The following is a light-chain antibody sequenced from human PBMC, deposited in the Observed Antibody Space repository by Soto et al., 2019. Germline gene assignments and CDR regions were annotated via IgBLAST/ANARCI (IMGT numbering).Light chain of an antibody. Sequence: QSVLTQPASVSGSPGQSITISCIGTSSDVGTSDLVSWYQQHPDTAPKLLIYGASKRPSGVSNRFSGSKSGNTASLTISGLQAEDEADYYCNSYTNSSAVVFGGGTKVTVL. J-gene: IGLJ2*01. CDR2: GAS. CDR3: NSYTNSSAVV. CDR1: SSDVGTSDL. V-gene: IGLV2-14*02.